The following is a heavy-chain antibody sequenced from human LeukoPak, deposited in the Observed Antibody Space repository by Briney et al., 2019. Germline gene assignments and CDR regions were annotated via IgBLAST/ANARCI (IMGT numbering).Heavy chain of an antibody. V-gene: IGHV1-2*02. CDR3: ARGSSSWYHPTGVWFDP. D-gene: IGHD6-13*01. CDR2: INSNSGGT. CDR1: GYTFTGYY. J-gene: IGHJ5*02. Sequence: ASVKVSCKASGYTFTGYYVHWVRQAPGQGLEWMGWINSNSGGTNYAQKFQGRVTMTRDTSISTAYMELSRLRSDDTAVYYCARGSSSWYHPTGVWFDPWGQGTLVTVSS.